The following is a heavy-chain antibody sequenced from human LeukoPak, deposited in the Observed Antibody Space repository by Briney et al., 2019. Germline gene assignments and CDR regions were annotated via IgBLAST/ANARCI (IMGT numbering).Heavy chain of an antibody. CDR3: AKGEYCSSTSCYESPYFDY. J-gene: IGHJ4*02. V-gene: IGHV3-23*01. CDR2: NSGSGGST. CDR1: GFTFSNYG. Sequence: GGSLRLSCASSGFTFSNYGMSWVRQAPGKGLEWVSANSGSGGSTYYADSVKGRFTFSRDNSKNTLYLQMNSMRAENSAVYYCAKGEYCSSTSCYESPYFDYCGQGTLVTVSS. D-gene: IGHD2-2*01.